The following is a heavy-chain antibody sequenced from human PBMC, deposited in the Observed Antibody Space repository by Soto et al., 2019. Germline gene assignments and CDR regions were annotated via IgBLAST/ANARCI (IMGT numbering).Heavy chain of an antibody. V-gene: IGHV2-5*02. CDR3: AHRRGTTGTTLGTNWFDP. Sequence: GSGPTLVNPTQTLTLTCTFSGFSLSTSGVGVGWIRQPPGKALEWLALIYWDDDKRYSPSLKSRLTITKDTSKNQVVLTMTNMDPVDTATYYCAHRRGTTGTTLGTNWFDPWGQGTLVTVSS. D-gene: IGHD1-1*01. J-gene: IGHJ5*02. CDR1: GFSLSTSGVG. CDR2: IYWDDDK.